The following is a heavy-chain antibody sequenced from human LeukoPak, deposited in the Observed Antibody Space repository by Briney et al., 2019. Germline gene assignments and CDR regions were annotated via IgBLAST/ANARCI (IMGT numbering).Heavy chain of an antibody. J-gene: IGHJ4*02. CDR1: GGSFSGYY. Sequence: SETLSLTCAVYGGSFSGYYWSRLRQPPGKGLEWIGEINHSGSTNYNPSLKSRVTISVDTSRNQFSLKLSSVTAADTAVYYCARVGVWGSYRYTFFDYWGQGTLVTVSS. V-gene: IGHV4-34*01. D-gene: IGHD3-16*02. CDR2: INHSGST. CDR3: ARVGVWGSYRYTFFDY.